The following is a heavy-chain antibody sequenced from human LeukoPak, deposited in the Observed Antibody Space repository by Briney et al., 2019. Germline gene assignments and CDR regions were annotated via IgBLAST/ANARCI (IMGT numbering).Heavy chain of an antibody. D-gene: IGHD2-8*02. CDR1: GFTFSSYS. Sequence: GGSLRLSCAASGFTFSSYSMNWVRQAPGKGLEWVSYISSSSITIYYADSVKGRFTMSRDNAKNSLYLQMNSLRDEDTAVYYCARGAGTGYYYGMDVWGQGTTVTVSS. CDR2: ISSSSITI. J-gene: IGHJ6*02. V-gene: IGHV3-48*02. CDR3: ARGAGTGYYYGMDV.